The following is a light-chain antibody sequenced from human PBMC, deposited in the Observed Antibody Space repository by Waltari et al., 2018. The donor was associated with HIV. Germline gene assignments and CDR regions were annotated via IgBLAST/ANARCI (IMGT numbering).Light chain of an antibody. CDR1: ALPKQY. V-gene: IGLV3-25*03. CDR2: KDS. J-gene: IGLJ1*01. CDR3: QSADSSGTYV. Sequence: SYELTQPPSVSVSPGQTARITCSGDALPKQYAYWYQQKPGQAPVLVIDKDSERPSGIPGRFSGSSSGTTVTLTSSGVQAEDEADYYCQSADSSGTYVFGTGTKVTVL.